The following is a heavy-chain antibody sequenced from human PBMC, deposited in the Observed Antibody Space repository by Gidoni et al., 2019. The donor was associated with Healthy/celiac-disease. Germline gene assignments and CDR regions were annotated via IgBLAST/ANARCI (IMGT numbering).Heavy chain of an antibody. CDR2: INPNSGGT. CDR1: GYTFTGYY. D-gene: IGHD2-15*01. V-gene: IGHV1-2*06. Sequence: QVQLVQSGAEVKKPGASVKVSCKASGYTFTGYYMHWVRQAPGQGLEWMGRINPNSGGTNYAQKFQGRVTMTRDTSISTAYMELSRLRSDDTAVYYCARDTCSGGSCYSEYYYYGMDVWGQGTTVTVSS. J-gene: IGHJ6*02. CDR3: ARDTCSGGSCYSEYYYYGMDV.